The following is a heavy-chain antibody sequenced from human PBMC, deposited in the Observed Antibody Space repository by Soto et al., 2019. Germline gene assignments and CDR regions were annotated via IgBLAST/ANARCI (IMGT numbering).Heavy chain of an antibody. D-gene: IGHD3-3*01. Sequence: GGSLRLSCAASGFTFSSYGMHWVRQAPGKGLEWVAVISYDGSNKYYADSVKGRFTISRDNSKNTLYLQMNSLRAEDTAVYYCAKDKWIFGVVITTNYFDYWGQGTLVTVSS. V-gene: IGHV3-30*18. CDR3: AKDKWIFGVVITTNYFDY. J-gene: IGHJ4*02. CDR1: GFTFSSYG. CDR2: ISYDGSNK.